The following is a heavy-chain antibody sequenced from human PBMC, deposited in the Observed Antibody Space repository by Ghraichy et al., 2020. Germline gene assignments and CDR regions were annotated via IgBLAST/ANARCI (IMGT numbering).Heavy chain of an antibody. D-gene: IGHD6-13*01. CDR2: INSDGSST. J-gene: IGHJ5*02. Sequence: GGSLRLSCAASGFTFSSYWMHWVRQAPGKGLVWVSRINSDGSSTSYADSVKGRFTISRDNAKNTLYLQMNSLRAEDTAVYYCARSWYSSSWYHPWGQGTLVTVSS. CDR1: GFTFSSYW. CDR3: ARSWYSSSWYHP. V-gene: IGHV3-74*01.